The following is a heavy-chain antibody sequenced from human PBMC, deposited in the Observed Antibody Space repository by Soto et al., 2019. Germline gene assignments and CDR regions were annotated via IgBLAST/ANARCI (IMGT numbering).Heavy chain of an antibody. D-gene: IGHD1-26*01. CDR3: AKNRDSGTYYAGDDY. V-gene: IGHV3-23*01. CDR1: GFTFSNYA. CDR2: ITGSGGST. Sequence: GGSLKLSCAASGFTFSNYAMSWVRQAPGKGLEWVSGITGSGGSTYYADSVKGRFTISRDNSENTLYMQMNSLRAEDTALYYCAKNRDSGTYYAGDDYWGQGTLVTVSS. J-gene: IGHJ4*02.